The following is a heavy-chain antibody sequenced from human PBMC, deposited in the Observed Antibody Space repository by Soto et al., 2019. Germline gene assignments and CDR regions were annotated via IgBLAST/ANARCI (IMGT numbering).Heavy chain of an antibody. D-gene: IGHD1-1*01. CDR2: INHSGST. CDR3: ARQAGTPTDS. V-gene: IGHV4-34*01. Sequence: QVQLQQWGAGLLKPSETLSLTCAVFGGSFSGYYWSWFRQPPGKGLEWIGDINHSGSTNYNPSLKSRVTMSVDTSNKQFSLKLSSVTAADTAMYYCARQAGTPTDSWGQGTLVTVSS. J-gene: IGHJ4*02. CDR1: GGSFSGYY.